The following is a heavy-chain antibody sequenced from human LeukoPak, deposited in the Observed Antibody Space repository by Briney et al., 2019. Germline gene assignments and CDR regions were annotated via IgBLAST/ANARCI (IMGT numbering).Heavy chain of an antibody. D-gene: IGHD5-18*01. CDR3: ARVKGLSAMVLGGMDV. CDR2: IGAYNGNT. CDR1: GYTLNSYG. V-gene: IGHV1-18*01. J-gene: IGHJ6*02. Sequence: EASVKVSCKASGYTLNSYGISWVRQAPGQGLEWMGWIGAYNGNTNYAQKLQGRVTMTTDTSTSTAYMELRSLRSDDTAVYYCARVKGLSAMVLGGMDVWGQGTTVTVSS.